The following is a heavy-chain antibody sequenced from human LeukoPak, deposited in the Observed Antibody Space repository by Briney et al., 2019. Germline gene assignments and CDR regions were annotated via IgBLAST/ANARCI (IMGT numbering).Heavy chain of an antibody. CDR1: GFTFSSYA. J-gene: IGHJ4*02. CDR2: ISGSGGST. CDR3: AKDFRVVPAAIFEL. Sequence: GGSLRLSCAASGFTFSSYAMSWVRQAPGKGLEWVSAISGSGGSTYYADSVKGRFTISRDNSKNPLYLQMNSLRAEDTAVYYCAKDFRVVPAAIFELWGQGTLVTVSS. D-gene: IGHD2-2*01. V-gene: IGHV3-23*01.